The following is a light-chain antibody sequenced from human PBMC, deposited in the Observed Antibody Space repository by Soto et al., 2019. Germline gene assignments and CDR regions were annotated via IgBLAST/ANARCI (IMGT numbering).Light chain of an antibody. J-gene: IGLJ1*01. CDR2: EVN. CDR3: SSYAGINNLGV. CDR1: SSDVGGYKY. Sequence: QSALTQSPSASGSPRQSVTISCTGTSSDVGGYKYVSWYQQHPGKAPKLMIFEVNKRPSGVPDRFSGSKSGNTASLTVSGLQAEDEADYYCSSYAGINNLGVFGTGTKLTVL. V-gene: IGLV2-8*01.